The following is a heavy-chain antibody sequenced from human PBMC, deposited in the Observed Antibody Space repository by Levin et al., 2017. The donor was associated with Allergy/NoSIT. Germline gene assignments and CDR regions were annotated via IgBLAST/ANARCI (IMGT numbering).Heavy chain of an antibody. Sequence: SQTLSLPCTVSGGSIRISYWSWIRQPPGKGLEWLGYIYYSGSTSYNPSLKSRVTMSVDTSKNQFSLKLSSVTAADTAVYYCARDHYYDSSGFYLFDYWGQGTLVTVSS. CDR2: IYYSGST. D-gene: IGHD3-22*01. CDR3: ARDHYYDSSGFYLFDY. J-gene: IGHJ4*02. CDR1: GGSIRISY. V-gene: IGHV4-59*01.